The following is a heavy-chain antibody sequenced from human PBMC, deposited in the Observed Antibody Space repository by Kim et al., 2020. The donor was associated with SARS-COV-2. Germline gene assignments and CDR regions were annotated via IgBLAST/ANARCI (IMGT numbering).Heavy chain of an antibody. CDR2: ISSSSSYI. V-gene: IGHV3-21*01. D-gene: IGHD6-13*01. CDR1: GFTFSSYS. CDR3: ARAGIAAAGYYFDY. J-gene: IGHJ4*02. Sequence: GGSLRLSCAASGFTFSSYSMNWVRQAPGKGLEWVSSISSSSSYIYYADSVKGRFTISRDNAKNSLYLQMNSLRAEDTAVYYCARAGIAAAGYYFDYWGQGTLVTVSS.